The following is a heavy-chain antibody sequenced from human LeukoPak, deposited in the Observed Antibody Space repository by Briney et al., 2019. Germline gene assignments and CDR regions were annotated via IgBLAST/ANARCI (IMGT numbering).Heavy chain of an antibody. CDR3: ARDRVLLWFGESPGGESWFDP. V-gene: IGHV3-30-3*01. CDR2: ISYDGSNK. D-gene: IGHD3-10*01. Sequence: GGSLRLPCAASGFTFSSYAMHWVRQAPGKGLEWVAVISYDGSNKYYADSVKGRFTISRDNSKNTLYLQMNSLRAEDTAVYYCARDRVLLWFGESPGGESWFDPWGQGTLVTVSS. CDR1: GFTFSSYA. J-gene: IGHJ5*02.